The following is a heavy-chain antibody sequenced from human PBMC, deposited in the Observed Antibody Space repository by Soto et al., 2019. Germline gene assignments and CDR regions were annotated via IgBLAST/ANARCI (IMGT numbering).Heavy chain of an antibody. Sequence: GGSLRLSCEASGFNFSKFALSWVRQAPGKGLEWVSGISGSGGTTYYSDSVKGRFTISRDNSQNELYLHMTSLSVEDTDVYFSAKCRAYTYTLDFSHWGQGT. J-gene: IGHJ4*02. CDR3: AKCRAYTYTLDFSH. CDR2: ISGSGGTT. CDR1: GFNFSKFA. D-gene: IGHD3-9*01. V-gene: IGHV3-23*01.